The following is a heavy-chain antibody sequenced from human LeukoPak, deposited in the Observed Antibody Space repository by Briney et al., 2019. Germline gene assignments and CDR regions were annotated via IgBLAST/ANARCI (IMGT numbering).Heavy chain of an antibody. J-gene: IGHJ4*02. Sequence: ASVKVSCKASGYTFTGYYMHWVRQATGQGLEWMGWMNPNSGNTGYAQKFQGRVTMTRNTSISTAYMELSSLRSEDTAVYYCARGVFLMVRGMDYWGQGTLVTVSS. CDR1: GYTFTGYY. CDR2: MNPNSGNT. CDR3: ARGVFLMVRGMDY. V-gene: IGHV1-8*02. D-gene: IGHD3-10*01.